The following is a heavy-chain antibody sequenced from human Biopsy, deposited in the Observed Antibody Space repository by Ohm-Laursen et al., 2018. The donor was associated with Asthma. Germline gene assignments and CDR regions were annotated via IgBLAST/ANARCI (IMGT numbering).Heavy chain of an antibody. Sequence: AASVKVSCKISGYSLTDLSMHWVRQAPGQGLEWMGGHDHEEGGTVNARRFQGRVTMTEDTSTDTACMELSSLSSDDTAVYYCASDFPKDYVRYNFQFWGQGTLVTVSS. CDR2: HDHEEGGT. CDR3: ASDFPKDYVRYNFQF. D-gene: IGHD4-17*01. V-gene: IGHV1-24*01. J-gene: IGHJ4*02. CDR1: GYSLTDLS.